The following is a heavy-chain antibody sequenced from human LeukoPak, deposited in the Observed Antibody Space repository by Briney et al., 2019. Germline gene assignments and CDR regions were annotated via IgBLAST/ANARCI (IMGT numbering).Heavy chain of an antibody. CDR3: AKGDSVGHYSSGWDTFDY. CDR1: GFTFGSYA. D-gene: IGHD6-19*01. V-gene: IGHV3-23*01. J-gene: IGHJ4*02. Sequence: PGGSLRLSCAASGFTFGSYAMTWVRQAPGKGLEWVSGISVGGGRTYHADSVKGRSTVSRDNSKNTLNLQMNSLRAEDTAVYYCAKGDSVGHYSSGWDTFDYWGQGTLVTVSS. CDR2: ISVGGGRT.